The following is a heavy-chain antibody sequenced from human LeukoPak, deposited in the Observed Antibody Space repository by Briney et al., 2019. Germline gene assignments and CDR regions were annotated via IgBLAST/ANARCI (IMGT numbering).Heavy chain of an antibody. J-gene: IGHJ4*02. CDR2: ISSSSSYT. CDR1: GFTFSDYY. Sequence: NPGGSLRLSCAASGFTFSDYYMSWIRQAPGKGLEWVSCISSSSSYTNYADSVKGRFTISRDNAKNSLYLQMNSLRAEDTAVYYCARDDFSSGWSLFDYWGQGTLVTVSS. CDR3: ARDDFSSGWSLFDY. V-gene: IGHV3-11*06. D-gene: IGHD6-19*01.